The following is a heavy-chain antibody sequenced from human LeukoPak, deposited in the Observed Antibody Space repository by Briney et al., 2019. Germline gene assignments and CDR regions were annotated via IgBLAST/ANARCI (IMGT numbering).Heavy chain of an antibody. Sequence: SETLSLTCAVYGGSFSGYSWTWIRQPPGKGLEWIGEINHSGNTNYNPSLKSRVTISVDTSKNQFSLKLSSVTAADTAVYYCARVDTAMGINWFDPWGQGTLVTVSS. CDR2: INHSGNT. D-gene: IGHD5-18*01. J-gene: IGHJ5*02. V-gene: IGHV4-34*01. CDR3: ARVDTAMGINWFDP. CDR1: GGSFSGYS.